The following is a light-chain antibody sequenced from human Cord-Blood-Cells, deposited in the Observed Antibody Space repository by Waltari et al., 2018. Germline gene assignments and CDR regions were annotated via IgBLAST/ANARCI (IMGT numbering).Light chain of an antibody. CDR1: SSDVGRYNL. V-gene: IGLV2-23*01. CDR3: CSYAGSSTWV. CDR2: EGS. Sequence: QSALTQPASVSGSPGQSITLSCSGTSSDVGRYNLVSWYQQHPGKAPKLMIYEGSKRPSGVSNRFSGSKSGNTASLTISGLQAEDEADYYCCSYAGSSTWVFGGGTKLTV. J-gene: IGLJ3*02.